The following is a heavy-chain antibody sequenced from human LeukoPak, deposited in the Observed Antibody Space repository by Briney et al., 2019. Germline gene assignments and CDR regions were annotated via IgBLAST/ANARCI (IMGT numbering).Heavy chain of an antibody. J-gene: IGHJ4*02. Sequence: GGSLRLSCAASGFILSTHGMHWVRQAPGKGLEWVAGMWYDGSREDYADSVKGRFTISRDMSKNTLNLQMNSLRVEDTAMFCCARDLSFGSLDFRGQGTLVTVSS. CDR1: GFILSTHG. D-gene: IGHD1-26*01. CDR3: ARDLSFGSLDF. V-gene: IGHV3-33*01. CDR2: MWYDGSRE.